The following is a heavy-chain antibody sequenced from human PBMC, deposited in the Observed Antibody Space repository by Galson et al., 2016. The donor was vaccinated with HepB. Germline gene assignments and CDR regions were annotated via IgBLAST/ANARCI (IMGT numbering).Heavy chain of an antibody. Sequence: SETLSPTCTVSGGSISSSSYYWGWIRQPPGKGLEWIGSIYYSGSTYSNPSLTSRVTISVDTSKNQLSLRLTSVTAADTAVYYCASSTITIITVPMFGDFDHWGQGTLVTVSS. CDR2: IYYSGST. D-gene: IGHD3-10*02. V-gene: IGHV4-39*01. CDR3: ASSTITIITVPMFGDFDH. CDR1: GGSISSSSYY. J-gene: IGHJ4*02.